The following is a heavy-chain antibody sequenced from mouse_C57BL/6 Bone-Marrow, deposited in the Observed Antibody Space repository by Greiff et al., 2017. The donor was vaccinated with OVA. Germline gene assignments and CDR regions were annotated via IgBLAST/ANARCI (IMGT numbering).Heavy chain of an antibody. CDR1: GFNIKDDY. CDR2: IDPENGDT. V-gene: IGHV14-4*01. D-gene: IGHD1-1*01. CDR3: TTTYDGSKTHVDC. J-gene: IGHJ2*01. Sequence: VQLQQSGAELVRPGASVKSSCTASGFNIKDDYMHWVKQMPEQGLEWIGWIDPENGDTEYASKFQGKATITADNTSNTAYLQLGSLTSEDTAVYFCTTTYDGSKTHVDCWGQGSALTVSS.